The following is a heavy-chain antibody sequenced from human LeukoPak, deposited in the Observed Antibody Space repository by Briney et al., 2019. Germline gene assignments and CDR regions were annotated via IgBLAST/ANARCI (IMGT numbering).Heavy chain of an antibody. Sequence: SQTLSLTCTVSGGSISSGDYYWSWIRQPPGKGLEWIGYIYYSGSTNYNPSLKSRVTISVDTSKNQFSLKLSSVTAADTAVYYCARALRFGELSYYYYYYMDVWGKGTTVTVSS. J-gene: IGHJ6*03. D-gene: IGHD3-10*01. V-gene: IGHV4-30-4*08. CDR2: IYYSGST. CDR1: GGSISSGDYY. CDR3: ARALRFGELSYYYYYYMDV.